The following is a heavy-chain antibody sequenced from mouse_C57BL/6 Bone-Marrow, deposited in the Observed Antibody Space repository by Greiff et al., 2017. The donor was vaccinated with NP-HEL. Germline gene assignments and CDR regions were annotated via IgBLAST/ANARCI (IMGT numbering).Heavy chain of an antibody. J-gene: IGHJ2*01. V-gene: IGHV1-52*01. D-gene: IGHD1-1*01. CDR2: IDPSDSET. CDR1: GYTFTSYW. CDR3: ARLFITTVVATGFDY. Sequence: QVQLKESGAELVRPGSSVKLSCKASGYTFTSYWMHWVKQRPIQGLEWIGNIDPSDSETHYNQKFKDKATLTVDKSSSTAYMQLSSLTSEDSAVYYCARLFITTVVATGFDYWGQGTTLTVSS.